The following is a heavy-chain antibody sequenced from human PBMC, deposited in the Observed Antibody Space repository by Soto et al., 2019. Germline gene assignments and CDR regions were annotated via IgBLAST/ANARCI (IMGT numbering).Heavy chain of an antibody. CDR2: ISTYNGNT. D-gene: IGHD4-17*01. CDR3: ARVRSDYTDYSYNWFDP. CDR1: GYTFTSYA. J-gene: IGHJ5*02. V-gene: IGHV1-18*01. Sequence: ASVKVSCKASGYTFTSYAMHWVRQAPGQGLEWMGWISTYNGNTNYAQTLQGRITMTTDTSTSTAYMELRSLRSDDTAVYYCARVRSDYTDYSYNWFDPWGQGTLVTVSS.